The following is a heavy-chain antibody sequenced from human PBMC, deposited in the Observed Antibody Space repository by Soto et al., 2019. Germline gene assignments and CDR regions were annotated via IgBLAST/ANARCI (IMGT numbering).Heavy chain of an antibody. V-gene: IGHV4-30-4*01. CDR1: GGSISSGDYY. J-gene: IGHJ2*01. CDR2: IYYSGTT. CDR3: ARVDYYDSSGYPYWYFDL. Sequence: QVQLQESGPGLVKPSQTLSLTCTVSGGSISSGDYYWSWIRQPPGKVLEWLGYIYYSGTTYYNPTLKSRVSISEDTSKKKFSLKLSSVTAADTAVYYCARVDYYDSSGYPYWYFDLWGRGTLVTVSS. D-gene: IGHD3-22*01.